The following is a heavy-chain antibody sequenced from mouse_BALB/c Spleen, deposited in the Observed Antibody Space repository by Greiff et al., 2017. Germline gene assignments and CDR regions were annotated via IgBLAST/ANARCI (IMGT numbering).Heavy chain of an antibody. J-gene: IGHJ4*01. CDR3: ARGATGYYYAMDY. CDR2: ISYSGST. Sequence: EVHLVESGPSLVKPSQTLSLTCSVTGDSITSGYWNWIRKFPGNKLEYMGYISYSGSTYYNPSLKSRISITRDTSKNQYYLQLNSVTTEDTATYYCARGATGYYYAMDYWGQGTSVTVSS. V-gene: IGHV3-8*02. D-gene: IGHD3-1*01. CDR1: GDSITSGY.